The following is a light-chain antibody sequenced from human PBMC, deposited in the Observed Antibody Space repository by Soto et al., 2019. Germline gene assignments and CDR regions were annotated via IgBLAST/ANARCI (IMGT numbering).Light chain of an antibody. V-gene: IGLV2-14*01. CDR1: SSDVGDYNY. Sequence: SALTQPTSVTGSPGLSITISCTGTSSDVGDYNYVSLYQQYPGKAPKLMIYEVSNRPSGVSNLFSGSKSCNTASLTISGLQAEDEADYYCSSCSSCSTRSTRVFGTGSNVTVL. CDR3: SSCSSCSTRSTRV. J-gene: IGLJ1*01. CDR2: EVS.